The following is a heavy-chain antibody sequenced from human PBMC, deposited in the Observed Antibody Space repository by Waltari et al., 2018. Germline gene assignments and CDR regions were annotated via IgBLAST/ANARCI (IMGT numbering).Heavy chain of an antibody. CDR3: ARVGGTTVQIDP. CDR1: GYSTSCDYY. CDR2: IYPSGST. Sequence: QVQLQESGPGLVKPSESLSLTCTIPGYSTSCDYYWGWIRQPPGKGLEWIGSIYPSGSTSYNPSLKSRVTISVDTSKNQFSLKLGSVTAADTAVYYCARVGGTTVQIDPWGQGTLVTVSS. D-gene: IGHD1-7*01. J-gene: IGHJ5*02. V-gene: IGHV4-38-2*02.